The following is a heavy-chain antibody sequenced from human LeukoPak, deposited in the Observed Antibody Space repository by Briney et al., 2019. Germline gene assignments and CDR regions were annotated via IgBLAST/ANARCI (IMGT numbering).Heavy chain of an antibody. CDR2: IYYSGST. CDR3: ARVESFLRFPGAFDP. Sequence: PSETLSLTCTVSGGSVSSGGYFWSWIRQPPGKGLEWIGYIYYSGSTNYNPSLKSRVTISVDTSKNQFSLKLSSVTAADTAVYYCARVESFLRFPGAFDPWGQGTLVTVSS. CDR1: GGSVSSGGYF. J-gene: IGHJ5*02. D-gene: IGHD3-3*01. V-gene: IGHV4-61*08.